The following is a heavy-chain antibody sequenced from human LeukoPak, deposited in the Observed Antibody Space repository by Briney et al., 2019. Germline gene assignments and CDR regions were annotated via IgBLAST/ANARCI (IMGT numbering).Heavy chain of an antibody. Sequence: GGSLRLSCAASGFTFSAYHINWVRQAPGKGLEWISYISTTGTTIHYADSVKGRFAISRDSAKSSLYLQMNSLRDEDTAVYYCARVWQDYSGVDYWGQGTLVTVSS. CDR3: ARVWQDYSGVDY. D-gene: IGHD2-21*01. CDR2: ISTTGTTI. CDR1: GFTFSAYH. J-gene: IGHJ4*02. V-gene: IGHV3-48*02.